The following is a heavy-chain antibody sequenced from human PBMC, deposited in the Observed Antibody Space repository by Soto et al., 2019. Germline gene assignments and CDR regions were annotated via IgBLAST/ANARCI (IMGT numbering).Heavy chain of an antibody. V-gene: IGHV4-59*08. J-gene: IGHJ4*02. CDR2: ISYGGST. D-gene: IGHD4-17*01. Sequence: SETLSLTCAVSGASITSSFWAWIRQPPGKGLEWIASISYGGSTNTNTSLKSRVTVSGDTSKSQFSLRLSSVTAADTAVYYCARHVDYGDYHTDYWGQGTLVTVSS. CDR3: ARHVDYGDYHTDY. CDR1: GASITSSF.